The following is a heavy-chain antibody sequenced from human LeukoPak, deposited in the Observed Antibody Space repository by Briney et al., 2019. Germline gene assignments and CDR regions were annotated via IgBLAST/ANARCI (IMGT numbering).Heavy chain of an antibody. CDR3: ARGPYSYGTDGRDY. CDR1: GFTFSSYA. CDR2: ISYDGSNK. Sequence: PGGSLRLSCAASGFTFSSYALHWVRQAPGKGLEWVAVISYDGSNKYYADSVKGRFTISRDNSKNTLYLQMNSLRAEDTAVYYCARGPYSYGTDGRDYWGQGTLVTVSS. V-gene: IGHV3-30-3*01. J-gene: IGHJ4*02. D-gene: IGHD5-18*01.